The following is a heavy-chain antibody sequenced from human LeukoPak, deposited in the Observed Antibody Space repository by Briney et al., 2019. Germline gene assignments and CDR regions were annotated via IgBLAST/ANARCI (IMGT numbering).Heavy chain of an antibody. CDR3: ATSIVGFTYDEHFQH. J-gene: IGHJ1*01. CDR1: GITVHTNY. D-gene: IGHD1-26*01. Sequence: GGSLRLSCAASGITVHTNYMSWVRQAPGRGLEWVSVIYTDDSTHYVDSVKGRFAISRDISKNTLYLQLNSLRVEDTAVYYCATSIVGFTYDEHFQHWGQGTLVTVSS. CDR2: IYTDDST. V-gene: IGHV3-66*01.